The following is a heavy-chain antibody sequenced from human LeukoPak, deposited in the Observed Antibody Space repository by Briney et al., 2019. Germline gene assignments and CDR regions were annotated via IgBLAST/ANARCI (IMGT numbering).Heavy chain of an antibody. D-gene: IGHD3-22*01. J-gene: IGHJ4*02. V-gene: IGHV1-18*01. Sequence: GASVKVSCKASGYTFSSYGISWVRQAPGQGLEWMGWISAYNGDTKYAQKLQDRVTMTTDTSTGTAYMELRSLRSDDTAVYYCARDRVATMIVVITAHTIVDYWGQGTLVTVSS. CDR2: ISAYNGDT. CDR3: ARDRVATMIVVITAHTIVDY. CDR1: GYTFSSYG.